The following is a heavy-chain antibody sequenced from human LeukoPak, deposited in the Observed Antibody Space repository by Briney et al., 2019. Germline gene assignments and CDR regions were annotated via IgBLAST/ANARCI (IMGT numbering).Heavy chain of an antibody. J-gene: IGHJ4*02. V-gene: IGHV3-23*01. CDR3: AKAGSMATPTPYYFDY. CDR1: GFTFSNYA. D-gene: IGHD5-24*01. Sequence: GGSLRLSCAASGFTFSNYAVSWVRQAPGKGLEWVSAFSGSGVSTYYADSVRGRFTISRDNSKNTLYLQMNSLRAEDTAVYYCAKAGSMATPTPYYFDYWGQGTLVTVSS. CDR2: FSGSGVST.